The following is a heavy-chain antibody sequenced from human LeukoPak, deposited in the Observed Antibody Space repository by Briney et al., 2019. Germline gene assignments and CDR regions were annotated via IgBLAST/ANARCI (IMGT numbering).Heavy chain of an antibody. CDR2: ISSRSRYI. Sequence: GGSLRLSCAASGFTFSSYWMHWVRQAPGKGLEWVSSISSRSRYIYYADSVKGRFTISRDNAKNSLYLQMNSLRAEDTAVYYCARDAYCSTTSCKEYFDLWGRGTLVTVSS. J-gene: IGHJ2*01. CDR3: ARDAYCSTTSCKEYFDL. CDR1: GFTFSSYW. V-gene: IGHV3-21*01. D-gene: IGHD2-2*01.